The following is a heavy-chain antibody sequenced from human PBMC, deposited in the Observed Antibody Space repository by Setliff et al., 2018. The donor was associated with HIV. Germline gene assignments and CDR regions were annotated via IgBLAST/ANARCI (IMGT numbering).Heavy chain of an antibody. CDR3: TRDAYSNYETDYYYYMDV. CDR1: GGSISSGSYY. D-gene: IGHD4-4*01. V-gene: IGHV4-61*02. CDR2: IYTSGNT. J-gene: IGHJ6*03. Sequence: SETLSLTCSVSGGSISSGSYYWSWIRQPAGKGPEWIGRIYTSGNTNYNPFLKSRVTISVDTSKNQFSLKLSSVTAADTAVYYCTRDAYSNYETDYYYYMDVWGKGTTVTVSS.